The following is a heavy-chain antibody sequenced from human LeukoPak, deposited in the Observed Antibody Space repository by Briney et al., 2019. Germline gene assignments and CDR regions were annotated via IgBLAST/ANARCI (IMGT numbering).Heavy chain of an antibody. V-gene: IGHV1-8*01. CDR3: GSTGGGCSSTSCYADYYYYYGMDV. J-gene: IGHJ6*02. CDR1: GYTFTSYD. CDR2: MNPNSGNT. D-gene: IGHD2-2*01. Sequence: ASVKVSCKASGYTFTSYDINWVRQATGQGLEWMGWMNPNSGNTGYAQKIQGRVTMTRNTSISTAYMELSSPRSEDTAVYYCGSTGGGCSSTSCYADYYYYYGMDVWGQGTTVTVSS.